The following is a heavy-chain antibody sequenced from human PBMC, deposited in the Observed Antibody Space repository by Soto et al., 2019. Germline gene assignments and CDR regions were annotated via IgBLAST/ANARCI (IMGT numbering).Heavy chain of an antibody. V-gene: IGHV3-23*01. CDR1: GFTFSTYA. J-gene: IGHJ3*02. Sequence: GGSLRLSCAASGFTFSTYAMKWVRQAPGKGLECVSAISNTGGSTFYAESVRGRFTISRDNSINTLYLQMTSLRTEDTAVYYCAHPRGYGVFDAVDIWGQGTMVTVSS. D-gene: IGHD4-17*01. CDR3: AHPRGYGVFDAVDI. CDR2: ISNTGGST.